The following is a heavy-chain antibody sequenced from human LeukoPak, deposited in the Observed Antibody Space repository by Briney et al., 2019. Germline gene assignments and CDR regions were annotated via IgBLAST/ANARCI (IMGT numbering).Heavy chain of an antibody. J-gene: IGHJ4*02. D-gene: IGHD3-10*01. CDR1: GFTFSSYA. Sequence: GGSLRLSCAASGFTFSSYAMSWVRQAPGKGLEWVSAISGSGGSTYYADSVKGRFTISRDNSKNTLYLQMNSLRAEDTAVYYCAKDPLWCGSQVNYFDYWGQGTLVTVSS. CDR3: AKDPLWCGSQVNYFDY. CDR2: ISGSGGST. V-gene: IGHV3-23*01.